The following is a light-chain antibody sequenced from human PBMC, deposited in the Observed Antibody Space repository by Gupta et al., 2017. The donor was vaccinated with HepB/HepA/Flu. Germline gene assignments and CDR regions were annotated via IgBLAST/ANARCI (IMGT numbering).Light chain of an antibody. V-gene: IGKV1-5*03. J-gene: IGKJ4*01. CDR1: QCISTW. Sequence: DIQTTQSPSPMSASVGDRVPITCRASQCISTWLAWYQQKPGKAPRLLIYKASTLKSGVPSRFSGSRSGTEFTLTISSLQPEDLATYYGQQYKTYPLTFGGGTMVEIK. CDR3: QQYKTYPLT. CDR2: KAS.